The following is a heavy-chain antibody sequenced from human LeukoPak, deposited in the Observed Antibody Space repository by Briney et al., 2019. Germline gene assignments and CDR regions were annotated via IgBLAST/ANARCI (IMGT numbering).Heavy chain of an antibody. Sequence: GGSLRLSCSASGFTFSSYSMNWVRQAPGKGLEWVSSISSSSSYIYYADSVKGRFTISRDNAKNSLYLQMNSLRAEDTAVYYCARGLRITMIVVSSRPRGMDVWGQGTTVTVSS. D-gene: IGHD3-22*01. J-gene: IGHJ6*02. CDR3: ARGLRITMIVVSSRPRGMDV. CDR1: GFTFSSYS. V-gene: IGHV3-21*01. CDR2: ISSSSSYI.